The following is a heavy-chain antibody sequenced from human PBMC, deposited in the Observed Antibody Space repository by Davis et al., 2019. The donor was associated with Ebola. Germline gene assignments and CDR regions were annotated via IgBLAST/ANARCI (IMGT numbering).Heavy chain of an antibody. CDR3: ARTIPYWYFDL. CDR1: GYSFTSYW. J-gene: IGHJ2*01. Sequence: KVSCKGSGYSFTSYWIGWVRQMPGKGLEWMGIIYPGDSDTRYSPSLQGQVTISADKSISTAYLQWSSLKASDTAMYYCARTIPYWYFDLWGRGTLVTVSS. CDR2: IYPGDSDT. D-gene: IGHD3-10*01. V-gene: IGHV5-51*01.